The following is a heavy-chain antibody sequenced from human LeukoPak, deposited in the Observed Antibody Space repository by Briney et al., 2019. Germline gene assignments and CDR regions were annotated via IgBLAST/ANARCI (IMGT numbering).Heavy chain of an antibody. CDR2: IRSKVYGGTT. CDR3: TRDGFDYDFWSGYYEFDY. CDR1: GFTFGDYA. Sequence: GGSLRLSCTASGFTFGDYAMSWVRQAPGKGLEWVGFIRSKVYGGTTEYAASVKGRFTISRDDSKSIAYLQMNSLKTEDTAVYYCTRDGFDYDFWSGYYEFDYWGQGTLVAVSS. V-gene: IGHV3-49*04. D-gene: IGHD3-3*01. J-gene: IGHJ4*02.